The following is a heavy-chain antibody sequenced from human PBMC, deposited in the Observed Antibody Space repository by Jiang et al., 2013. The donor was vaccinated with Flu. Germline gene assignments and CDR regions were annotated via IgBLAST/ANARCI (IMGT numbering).Heavy chain of an antibody. CDR3: AKNYGSGSYYNENYGMDV. CDR2: LKAKTDGGTT. J-gene: IGHJ6*02. Sequence: RLSCAASGFTFSNAWMRLGPPGLQGRGWSGLAVLKAKTDGGTTDYAAPVKGRFTISRDDSKNTLYLQMNSLRAEDTAVYYCAKNYGSGSYYNENYGMDVWGQGTTVTVSS. D-gene: IGHD3-10*01. CDR1: GFTFSNAW. V-gene: IGHV3-15*01.